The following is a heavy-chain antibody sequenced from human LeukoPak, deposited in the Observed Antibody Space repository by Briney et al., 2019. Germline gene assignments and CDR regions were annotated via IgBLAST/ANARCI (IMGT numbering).Heavy chain of an antibody. CDR2: IFPGDSHT. V-gene: IGHV5-51*01. D-gene: IGHD3-3*01. CDR3: ARSSVNWFDP. Sequence: GESLKISCKGSGYSFTNYWIGWVRQMPGKGLEWMGIIFPGDSHTRYSPSFQGQVTMSADKSISTAYLQWSSLRASDTAMYYCARSSVNWFDPWGQGTLVTVSP. J-gene: IGHJ5*02. CDR1: GYSFTNYW.